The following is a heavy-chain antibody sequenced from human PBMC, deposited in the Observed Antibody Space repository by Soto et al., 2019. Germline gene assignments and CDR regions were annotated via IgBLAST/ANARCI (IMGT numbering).Heavy chain of an antibody. CDR3: VKRGRNWGAFDF. V-gene: IGHV3-23*01. D-gene: IGHD7-27*01. CDR1: GFILNNYA. Sequence: VQLLEAGGDLVQPGWSLRLSCVASGFILNNYAMSWVRQAPWKGLEWVSTIGGTDGDSDGVPWYEDAVKGRFTISRDSSANTLFLNMNTLIAEASALYYCVKRGRNWGAFDFWGQGTTVVVSS. CDR2: IGGTDGDSDGVP. J-gene: IGHJ3*01.